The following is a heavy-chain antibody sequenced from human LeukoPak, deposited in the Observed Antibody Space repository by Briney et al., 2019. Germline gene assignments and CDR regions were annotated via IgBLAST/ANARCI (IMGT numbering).Heavy chain of an antibody. CDR1: GFTFSNAW. D-gene: IGHD3-10*01. Sequence: GGSLRLSCAASGFTFSNAWMSWVRQAPGKGPEWVGRIKSKTDGGTTDYAAPVKGRFTISRDDSKNTLYLQMNSLKTEDTAVYYCTTSAGVDDAFDIWGQGTMVTVSS. CDR3: TTSAGVDDAFDI. CDR2: IKSKTDGGTT. J-gene: IGHJ3*02. V-gene: IGHV3-15*01.